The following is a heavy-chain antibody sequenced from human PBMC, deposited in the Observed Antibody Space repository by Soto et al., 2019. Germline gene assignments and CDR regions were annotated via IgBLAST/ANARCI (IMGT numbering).Heavy chain of an antibody. CDR2: INPKSGGI. J-gene: IGHJ4*02. CDR3: ALTSEDRLVRSLDY. Sequence: QVQLVQSGAEVKKPGASVKVSCKASGYTFTDHYLHWVRQAPGQGLEWMGWINPKSGGISNAQKFQGRVTMTRDTSSSTAYMELRRLRSDDTAVYYCALTSEDRLVRSLDYWGQGTLVTVSS. V-gene: IGHV1-2*02. CDR1: GYTFTDHY. D-gene: IGHD3-16*01.